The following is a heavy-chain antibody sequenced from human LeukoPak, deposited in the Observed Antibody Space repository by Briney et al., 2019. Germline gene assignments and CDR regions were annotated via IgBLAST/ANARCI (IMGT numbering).Heavy chain of an antibody. J-gene: IGHJ4*02. CDR3: ATHGGYYDSSGYGRY. CDR2: ISYDGSNK. Sequence: GGSLRLSCAASGFTFSSYGMHWVRQAPGKGLERVAVISYDGSNKYYADSVKGRFTISRDNSKNTLYLQMNSLRAEDTAVYYCATHGGYYDSSGYGRYWGQGTLVTVSS. D-gene: IGHD3-22*01. CDR1: GFTFSSYG. V-gene: IGHV3-30*03.